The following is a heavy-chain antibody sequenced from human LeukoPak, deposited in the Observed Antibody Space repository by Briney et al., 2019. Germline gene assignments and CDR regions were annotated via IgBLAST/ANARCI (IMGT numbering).Heavy chain of an antibody. CDR3: TWSGLKIES. CDR2: IKTESDGATT. V-gene: IGHV3-15*01. Sequence: GGSLRLSCAASGFTFSNGWMSWVRQAPRKGLEWVGQIKTESDGATTDYAAPVKGRFTISRDDSKNTLFLQMNSLKTEDTALCYCTWSGLKIESWGQGTLVTVSS. D-gene: IGHD3-3*01. CDR1: GFTFSNGW. J-gene: IGHJ4*02.